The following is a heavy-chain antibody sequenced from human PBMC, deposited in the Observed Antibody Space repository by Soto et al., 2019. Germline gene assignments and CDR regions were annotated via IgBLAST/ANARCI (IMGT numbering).Heavy chain of an antibody. CDR3: VKDRYIDY. Sequence: WGSLRLSCSVSGFTFISYAIHWVRQAPGKGLEYASSISSDGRKTYYADSVKGRFTISRDNSKNTLYLQMSSLRAEDTAIYYCVKDRYIDYWGQGTLVTVSS. V-gene: IGHV3-64D*06. CDR1: GFTFISYA. CDR2: ISSDGRKT. J-gene: IGHJ4*02.